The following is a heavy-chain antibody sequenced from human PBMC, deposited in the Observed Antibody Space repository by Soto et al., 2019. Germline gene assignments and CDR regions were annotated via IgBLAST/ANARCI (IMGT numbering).Heavy chain of an antibody. V-gene: IGHV4-30-4*02. Sequence: PSDTLSLTCTVSCGSISSGDYYWSWIRQPPGKGLECIGYIYYSGSTYYNPSLKSRVTISVDTSKNQFSLKLSSVTAADTAVYYCARAHAYGSGSYYNLGPNWFDPWGQGTLVTVSS. CDR1: CGSISSGDYY. D-gene: IGHD3-10*01. CDR3: ARAHAYGSGSYYNLGPNWFDP. J-gene: IGHJ5*02. CDR2: IYYSGST.